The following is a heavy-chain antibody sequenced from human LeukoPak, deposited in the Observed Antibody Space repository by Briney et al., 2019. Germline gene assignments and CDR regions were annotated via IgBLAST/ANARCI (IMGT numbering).Heavy chain of an antibody. D-gene: IGHD5-18*01. Sequence: ASVKVSCKASGFTFTSSAMQWVRQARGQRLEWIGWIVVGSGNTNYAQKFQERVTITRDMSTSTVYMELSSLRSEDTAVYYCARDRGYRRGGAFDIWGQGTMVTVSS. CDR1: GFTFTSSA. CDR3: ARDRGYRRGGAFDI. CDR2: IVVGSGNT. J-gene: IGHJ3*02. V-gene: IGHV1-58*02.